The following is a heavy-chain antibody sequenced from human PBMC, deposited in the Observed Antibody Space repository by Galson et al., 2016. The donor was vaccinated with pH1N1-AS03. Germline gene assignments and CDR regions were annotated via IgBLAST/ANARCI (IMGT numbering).Heavy chain of an antibody. Sequence: SLRLSCAASGFTFRTFSIYWVRQAPGKGLEYVSGISDNGINTYYADPVKARFTISRDKSKNTVYLQMSSLRTEDTAVYYCIKEGNRLQIRRSDAFDIWGRGTMVTVSS. CDR3: IKEGNRLQIRRSDAFDI. J-gene: IGHJ3*02. V-gene: IGHV3-64D*06. CDR1: GFTFRTFS. CDR2: ISDNGINT. D-gene: IGHD5-18*01.